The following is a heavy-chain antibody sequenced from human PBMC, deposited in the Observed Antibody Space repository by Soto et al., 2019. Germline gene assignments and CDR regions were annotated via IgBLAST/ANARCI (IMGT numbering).Heavy chain of an antibody. V-gene: IGHV3-9*01. D-gene: IGHD3-10*01. CDR2: ISWNSGSI. J-gene: IGHJ6*03. CDR1: GFTFDDYA. CDR3: AGANYYYYYMDV. Sequence: PGGSLRLSCAASGFTFDDYAMHWVRQAPGKGLEWVSGISWNSGSIGYADSVKGRFTISRDNAKNSLYLQMNSLRAEDTALYYCAGANYYYYYMDVSGKGTTVTVSS.